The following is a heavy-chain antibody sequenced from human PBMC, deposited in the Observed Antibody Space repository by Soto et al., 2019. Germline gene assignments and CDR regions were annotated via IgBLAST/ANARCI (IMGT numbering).Heavy chain of an antibody. J-gene: IGHJ6*02. CDR1: GFTFSSYA. CDR3: AKVSGYSYGYVSDYYYGMDV. D-gene: IGHD5-18*01. V-gene: IGHV3-23*01. CDR2: ISGSGGST. Sequence: GGSLRLSCAASGFTFSSYAMSWVRQAPGKGLEWVSAISGSGGSTYYADSVKGRFTISRDNSKNTLYLQMNSLRAEDTAVYYCAKVSGYSYGYVSDYYYGMDVWGQGTTVTVSS.